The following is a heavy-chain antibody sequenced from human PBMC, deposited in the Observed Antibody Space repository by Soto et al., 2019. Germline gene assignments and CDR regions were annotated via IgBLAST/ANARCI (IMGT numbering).Heavy chain of an antibody. Sequence: ASVNVSCKVSGYTLTELSMHWVRQAPGKGLEWMGGFDPEDGETIYAQKFQGRVTMTEDTSTDTAYMELSSLRSEDTAVYYCATLSGSYHLDAFDIWGQGTMVTVSS. J-gene: IGHJ3*02. CDR2: FDPEDGET. CDR3: ATLSGSYHLDAFDI. V-gene: IGHV1-24*01. CDR1: GYTLTELS. D-gene: IGHD1-26*01.